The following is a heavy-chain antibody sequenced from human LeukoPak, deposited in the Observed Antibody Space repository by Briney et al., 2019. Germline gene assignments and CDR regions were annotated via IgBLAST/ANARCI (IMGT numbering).Heavy chain of an antibody. D-gene: IGHD2-2*01. CDR2: INPSGGST. J-gene: IGHJ3*02. V-gene: IGHV1-46*01. CDR3: ARGRGVVVPAAPTGDPFDI. Sequence: ASVKVSCKASGYTFTSYYMHWVRQTPGQGLEWMGIINPSGGSTSYAQKFQGRVTMTRDTSTSTVYMELSSLTSEDTAVYYCARGRGVVVPAAPTGDPFDIWGQGTMVTVSS. CDR1: GYTFTSYY.